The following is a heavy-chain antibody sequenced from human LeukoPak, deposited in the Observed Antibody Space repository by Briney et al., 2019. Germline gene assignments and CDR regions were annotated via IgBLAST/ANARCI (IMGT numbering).Heavy chain of an antibody. CDR1: GSTVSSNY. J-gene: IGHJ4*02. D-gene: IGHD3-22*01. CDR3: ARDYNYYHSSGYWYYFDY. V-gene: IGHV3-66*01. CDR2: IYSDGST. Sequence: GGSLRLSCAASGSTVSSNYMSWVRQAPGKGLEWVSVIYSDGSTYYADSVKGRFTISRDNSKNTLYPQINSLRAEDTAVYYCARDYNYYHSSGYWYYFDYWGQGTLVTVSS.